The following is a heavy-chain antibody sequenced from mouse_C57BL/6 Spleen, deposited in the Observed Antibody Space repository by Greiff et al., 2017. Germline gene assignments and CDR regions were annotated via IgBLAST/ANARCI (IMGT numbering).Heavy chain of an antibody. Sequence: QVQLQQPGAELVKPGASVKMSCKASGYTFTSYWITWVKQRPGQGLEWIGDIYPGSGSTNYNEKFKSKATLTVDTSSSTAYMQLSSLTSEDSAVYYCARYYGYDYYAMDYWGQGTSVTVSS. J-gene: IGHJ4*01. CDR1: GYTFTSYW. CDR3: ARYYGYDYYAMDY. CDR2: IYPGSGST. V-gene: IGHV1-55*01. D-gene: IGHD2-2*01.